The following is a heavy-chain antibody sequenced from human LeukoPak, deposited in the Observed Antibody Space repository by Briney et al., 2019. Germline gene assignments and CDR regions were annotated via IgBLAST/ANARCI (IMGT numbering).Heavy chain of an antibody. CDR3: ARAGGSHYYYGMDV. Sequence: SETLSLTCTVSGGAMTRNYLNWIRQFPGKGLEWIGYIDYTGGTNYNPSLKSRVIISGDTSKTEFSLKMSTVTAADTAVYYCARAGGSHYYYGMDVWGQGTTVTVSS. CDR1: GGAMTRNY. D-gene: IGHD2-15*01. CDR2: IDYTGGT. V-gene: IGHV4-59*01. J-gene: IGHJ6*02.